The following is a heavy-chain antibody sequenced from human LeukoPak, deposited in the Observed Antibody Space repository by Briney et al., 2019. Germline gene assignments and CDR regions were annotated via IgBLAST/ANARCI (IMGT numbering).Heavy chain of an antibody. CDR3: AREYYDSSGPPGY. CDR2: IYHSGTA. D-gene: IGHD3-22*01. J-gene: IGHJ4*02. Sequence: SETLSLTCTVSAYSISSGYYWGWVRQPPGKGLEWIGSIYHSGTAYYNPSLKSRVTISVDTSKNQFSLRLNSVTAADTAVYYCAREYYDSSGPPGYWGQGTLVTVSS. CDR1: AYSISSGYY. V-gene: IGHV4-38-2*02.